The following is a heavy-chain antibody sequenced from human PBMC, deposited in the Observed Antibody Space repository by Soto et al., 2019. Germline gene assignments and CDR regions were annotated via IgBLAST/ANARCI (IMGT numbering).Heavy chain of an antibody. J-gene: IGHJ4*02. Sequence: EVQVVESGGGLVKPGGSLRLSCAASGFSFSSYSMNWVRQAPGKGLEWVSYISSSSSYIYYADSVKGRFTISRDNAKNSLYLQMNSLRAQDTAVYYCASADAVQLERRAFDYWGQGTLVTVSS. CDR3: ASADAVQLERRAFDY. CDR1: GFSFSSYS. V-gene: IGHV3-21*01. D-gene: IGHD1-1*01. CDR2: ISSSSSYI.